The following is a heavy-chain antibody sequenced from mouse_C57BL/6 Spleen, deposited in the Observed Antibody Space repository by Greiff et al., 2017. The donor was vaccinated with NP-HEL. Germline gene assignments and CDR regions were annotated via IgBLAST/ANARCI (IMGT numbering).Heavy chain of an antibody. V-gene: IGHV1-82*01. D-gene: IGHD4-1*01. CDR1: GYAFSSSW. CDR2: IYPGDGDT. CDR3: ARGLDWAYYAMDY. J-gene: IGHJ4*01. Sequence: VKLMESGPELVKPGASVKISCKASGYAFSSSWMNWVKQRPGKGLEWIGRIYPGDGDTNYNGKFKGKATLTADKSSSTAYMQLSSLTSEDSAVYVCARGLDWAYYAMDYWGQGTSVTVSS.